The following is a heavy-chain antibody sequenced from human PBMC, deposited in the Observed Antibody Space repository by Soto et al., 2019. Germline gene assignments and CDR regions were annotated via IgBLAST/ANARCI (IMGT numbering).Heavy chain of an antibody. J-gene: IGHJ4*02. Sequence: GGSLRLSCAASGFTFSDYAMSWVRQAPGKGLEWVSAIGGGGGYTYNADSVKGRFTISRDNSKNTVSLQLNSLKVEATAVYFCAKGDSGGFPRYFDYRGQGTLVTVSS. V-gene: IGHV3-23*01. D-gene: IGHD3-22*01. CDR2: IGGGGGYT. CDR1: GFTFSDYA. CDR3: AKGDSGGFPRYFDY.